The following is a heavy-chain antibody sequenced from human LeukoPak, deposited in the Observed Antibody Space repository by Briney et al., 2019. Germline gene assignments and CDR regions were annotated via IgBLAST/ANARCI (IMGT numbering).Heavy chain of an antibody. V-gene: IGHV4-30-2*01. CDR2: IYHSGST. CDR1: GVSIVSSAYS. J-gene: IGHJ4*02. Sequence: SETLSLTCTVSGVSIVSSAYSWSWIRQPPGKGLEWIGYIYHSGSTLYNPSLKSRVTISLDRSKDQLSLRLSSVTAADTAVYYCASSYAPGTFDYWGQGTLVTVSS. CDR3: ASSYAPGTFDY. D-gene: IGHD2-2*01.